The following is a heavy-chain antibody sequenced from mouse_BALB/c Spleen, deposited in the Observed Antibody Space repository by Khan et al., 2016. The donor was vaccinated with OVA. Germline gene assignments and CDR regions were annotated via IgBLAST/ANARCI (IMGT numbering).Heavy chain of an antibody. CDR3: RISTINA. CDR1: GYNIKDIY. Sequence: EVQLQQSGAELVKPAASLKLSCTASGYNIKDIYIHWVKQRPEKGLERIRRTDPANGNTKSDPKFQGKATITADTSSNTAYLQLSSLTSEDTAVYYSRISTINAWGQGTTLTVSS. CDR2: TDPANGNT. V-gene: IGHV14-3*02. J-gene: IGHJ2*01.